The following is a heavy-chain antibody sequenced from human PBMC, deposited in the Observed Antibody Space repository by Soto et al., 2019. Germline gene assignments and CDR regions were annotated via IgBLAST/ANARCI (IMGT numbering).Heavy chain of an antibody. D-gene: IGHD2-21*02. V-gene: IGHV1-3*01. CDR3: ARDWPSDYYRGNFDY. CDR2: INAGNGNT. CDR1: GYTFTSYA. Sequence: QVQLVQSGAEVKKPGASVKVSCKASGYTFTSYAMHWVRQAPGQRLEWMGWINAGNGNTKYSQKFQGRVTITRDTSASTAYMELSSLRSEDTAVYYCARDWPSDYYRGNFDYWGQGTLVPVSS. J-gene: IGHJ4*02.